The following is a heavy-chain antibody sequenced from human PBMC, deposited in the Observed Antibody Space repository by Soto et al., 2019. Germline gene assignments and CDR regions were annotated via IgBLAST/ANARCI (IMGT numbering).Heavy chain of an antibody. CDR3: ARLLGLQPYGMDV. J-gene: IGHJ6*02. CDR2: IYYSGST. V-gene: IGHV4-39*01. Sequence: SETLSLTCTVAGRSISSSSYYWGWIRQPPGKGLAWIGSIYYSGSTYYNPSLKSRVTISVDTSKNQFSLKLSSVTAADTAVYYCARLLGLQPYGMDVWGQGTTVTVSS. D-gene: IGHD4-4*01. CDR1: GRSISSSSYY.